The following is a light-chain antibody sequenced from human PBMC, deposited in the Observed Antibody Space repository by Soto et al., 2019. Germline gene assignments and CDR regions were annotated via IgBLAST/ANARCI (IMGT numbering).Light chain of an antibody. J-gene: IGLJ1*01. CDR3: SSYTSSSTYV. CDR2: DVS. CDR1: SSDVGGYNY. V-gene: IGLV2-14*01. Sequence: QSALTQPASVSGSPGQSITISCTGTSSDVGGYNYVSWYQQHPGKAPKLMIYDVSNRPSGVSNRFSGSKSGKTASLTISGXXXXXXXDYYCSSYTSSSTYVFGTGTK.